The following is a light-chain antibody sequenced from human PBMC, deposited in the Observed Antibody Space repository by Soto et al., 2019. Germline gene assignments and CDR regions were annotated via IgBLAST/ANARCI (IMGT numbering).Light chain of an antibody. CDR1: SSDVGGYSY. V-gene: IGLV2-14*01. Sequence: QPVLTQPASVSGSPGQSITISCTGTSSDVGGYSYVSWYQQHPGKAPKLMIYDVGNRPSGVSNRCSGSKSGNTASLTISGLQAEDEADYYCSSYTSSSTGVFGTGNKVTVL. J-gene: IGLJ1*01. CDR3: SSYTSSSTGV. CDR2: DVG.